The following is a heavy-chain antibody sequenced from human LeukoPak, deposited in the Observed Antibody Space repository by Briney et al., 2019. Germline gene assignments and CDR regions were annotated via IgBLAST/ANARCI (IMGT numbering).Heavy chain of an antibody. CDR3: AINQRRISGRYSEAYFDY. V-gene: IGHV1-46*01. J-gene: IGHJ4*02. CDR1: GYTFTSYY. D-gene: IGHD3-22*01. CDR2: INPSGGST. Sequence: ASVKVSCKASGYTFTSYYMHWVRQAPGRGLEWMGIINPSGGSTSYAQKFQGRVTITADESTSTAYMELSSLRSEDTAIYYCAINQRRISGRYSEAYFDYWGQGTQVTVSS.